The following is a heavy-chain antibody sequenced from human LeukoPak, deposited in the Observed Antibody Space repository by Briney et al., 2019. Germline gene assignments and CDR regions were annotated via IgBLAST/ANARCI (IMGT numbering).Heavy chain of an antibody. Sequence: GGSLRLSCAASGFTFDDYGMSWVRQAPGKGLEWVSGINWNGGSTGYADSVKGRFTISRDNANNFLYLQMNSLRAEDTAVYYCARDGSKSCSGGSCYLNWFDPWGQGTLVTVSS. CDR3: ARDGSKSCSGGSCYLNWFDP. J-gene: IGHJ5*02. CDR2: INWNGGST. CDR1: GFTFDDYG. D-gene: IGHD2-15*01. V-gene: IGHV3-20*04.